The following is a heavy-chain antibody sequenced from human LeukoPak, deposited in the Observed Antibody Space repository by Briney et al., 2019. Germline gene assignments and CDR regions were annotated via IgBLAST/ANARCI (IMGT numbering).Heavy chain of an antibody. Sequence: GGSLRLSCAASGFTFSSYAMTWARRAPGKGLEWVSAISVSGGSTYYADSVKGRFTISRDNSKNTLYLQMNSLRAEDTAVYYCAKALGQGPLDYWGQGTLVTVSS. V-gene: IGHV3-23*01. CDR2: ISVSGGST. CDR3: AKALGQGPLDY. CDR1: GFTFSSYA. J-gene: IGHJ4*02.